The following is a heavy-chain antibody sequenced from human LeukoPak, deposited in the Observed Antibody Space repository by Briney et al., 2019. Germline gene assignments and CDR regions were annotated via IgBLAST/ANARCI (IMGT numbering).Heavy chain of an antibody. V-gene: IGHV3-30*04. CDR1: GFTFSSFT. CDR2: ISSDASIK. J-gene: IGHJ5*02. CDR3: ATSHPLYTFGPPES. Sequence: PGKSLRLSCAASGFTFSSFTLYWVRQAPGEGLEWGTMISSDASIKYYTDSVKGRFTVSRDNSTNTLYLQMTSLRPDDTAIYYCATSHPLYTFGPPESWGQGTLVSVSS. D-gene: IGHD5-18*01.